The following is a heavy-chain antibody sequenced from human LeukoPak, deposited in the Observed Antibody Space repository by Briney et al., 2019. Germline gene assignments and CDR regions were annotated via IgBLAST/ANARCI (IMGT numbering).Heavy chain of an antibody. Sequence: GGSLRLSCATSGFTFSSYTMNWVRQTPGKGLEWVSTIDDGARNTHYADSVRGRFTISRDDFLNMVHLQMNSLRAEDTAVYYCARRREKWFDPWGQGTLVTVSS. V-gene: IGHV3-23*01. J-gene: IGHJ5*02. CDR3: ARRREKWFDP. CDR2: IDDGARNT. CDR1: GFTFSSYT.